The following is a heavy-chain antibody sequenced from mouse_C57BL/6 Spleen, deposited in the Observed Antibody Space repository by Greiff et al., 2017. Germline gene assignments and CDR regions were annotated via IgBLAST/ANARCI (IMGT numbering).Heavy chain of an antibody. D-gene: IGHD1-1*01. CDR2: ISPGDGDP. J-gene: IGHJ4*01. Sequence: QVQLQQSGAELVKPGASVKISCKASGYAFSSYWMNWVKQRPGKGLEWIGQISPGDGDPNYNGKFKGKATLTADKSSSTAYMQLSSLTSEDSAVYFCASPYYYGSTHYYAMDYWGQGTSGTVSS. V-gene: IGHV1-80*01. CDR3: ASPYYYGSTHYYAMDY. CDR1: GYAFSSYW.